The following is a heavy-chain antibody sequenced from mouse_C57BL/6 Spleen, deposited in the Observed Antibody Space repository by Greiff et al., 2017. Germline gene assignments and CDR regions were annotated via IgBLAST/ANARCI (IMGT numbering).Heavy chain of an antibody. D-gene: IGHD2-1*01. J-gene: IGHJ1*03. CDR2: IYPRSGNT. CDR1: GYTFTSYG. CDR3: ARGDLLWAYFDV. Sequence: LQESGAELARPGASVKLSCKASGYTFTSYGISWVKQRTGQGLEWIGEIYPRSGNTYYNEKFKGKATLTADKSSSTAYMELRSLTAEDSAVYFCARGDLLWAYFDVWGTGTTVTVSS. V-gene: IGHV1-81*01.